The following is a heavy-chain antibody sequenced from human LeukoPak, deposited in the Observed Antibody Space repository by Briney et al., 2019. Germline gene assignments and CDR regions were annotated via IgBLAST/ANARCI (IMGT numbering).Heavy chain of an antibody. J-gene: IGHJ4*02. V-gene: IGHV1-69*04. Sequence: ASVKVSCKASGGTFSSYAISWVRQAPGQGLEWMGRIIPIFGIANYAQKFRGRVTITADKSTSTAYMELSSLRSEDTAVYYCARAGGVAGTSRRINYWGQGTLVTVSS. CDR3: ARAGGVAGTSRRINY. CDR1: GGTFSSYA. CDR2: IIPIFGIA. D-gene: IGHD6-19*01.